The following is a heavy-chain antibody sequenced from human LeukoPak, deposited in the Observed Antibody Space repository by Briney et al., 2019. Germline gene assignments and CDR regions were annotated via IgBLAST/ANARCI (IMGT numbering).Heavy chain of an antibody. V-gene: IGHV3-48*03. D-gene: IGHD6-13*01. J-gene: IGHJ4*02. CDR2: ISSSGSTI. Sequence: GGSLRLSCAASGFTFSSYEMNWVRQAPGKGLEWVSYISSSGSTIYYADSVKGRFTISRDNAKNSLYLQMNSLRAEDTAVYYCASIAAAGTFDYWGQGTLVTVSS. CDR3: ASIAAAGTFDY. CDR1: GFTFSSYE.